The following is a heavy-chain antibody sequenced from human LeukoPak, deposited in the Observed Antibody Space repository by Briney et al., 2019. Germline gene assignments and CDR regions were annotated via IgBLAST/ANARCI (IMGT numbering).Heavy chain of an antibody. J-gene: IGHJ5*02. CDR2: IYTSGST. D-gene: IGHD1-1*01. Sequence: SETLSLTCTVSGGSISSYYWSWIRQPAGKGLEWIGRIYTSGSTNYNPSLKSRVTMSADTSKNQFSLKLSSVTAADTAVYYCARDRLERLANWFDPWGQGTLVTVSS. CDR1: GGSISSYY. V-gene: IGHV4-4*07. CDR3: ARDRLERLANWFDP.